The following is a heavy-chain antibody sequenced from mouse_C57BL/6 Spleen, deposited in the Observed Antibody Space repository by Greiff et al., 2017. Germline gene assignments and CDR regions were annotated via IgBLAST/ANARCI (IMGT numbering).Heavy chain of an antibody. Sequence: EVKVEESGGGLVQPGGSMKLSCAASGFTFSDAWMDWVRQSPEKGLEWVAEIRNKANNHATYYAESVKGRFTISRDDSKSSVYLQMNSLRAEDTGIYYCTGNPLLRRYFDVWGTGTTVTVSS. CDR2: IRNKANNHAT. V-gene: IGHV6-6*01. CDR1: GFTFSDAW. J-gene: IGHJ1*03. D-gene: IGHD2-12*01. CDR3: TGNPLLRRYFDV.